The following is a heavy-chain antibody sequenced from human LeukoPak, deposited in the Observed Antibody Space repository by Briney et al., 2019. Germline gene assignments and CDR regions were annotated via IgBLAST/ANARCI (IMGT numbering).Heavy chain of an antibody. V-gene: IGHV1-2*06. Sequence: ASVKVSCKASGYTFTGFYMHWVRQAPGQGLEWMGRINPNSGGTNYAQKFQGRVTMTRDTSISTAYMELSRLRYDDTAVYYCARERQDSSSSVDYWGQGTLVTVSS. CDR2: INPNSGGT. D-gene: IGHD6-6*01. CDR3: ARERQDSSSSVDY. J-gene: IGHJ4*02. CDR1: GYTFTGFY.